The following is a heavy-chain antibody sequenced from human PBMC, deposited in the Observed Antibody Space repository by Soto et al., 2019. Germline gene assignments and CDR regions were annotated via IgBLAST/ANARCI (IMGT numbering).Heavy chain of an antibody. CDR2: IIPLFGTT. V-gene: IGHV1-69*01. CDR1: GDTFKNCV. Sequence: QVQLVQSGVEVRRPGSSVKVSCKASGDTFKNCVISWVRQAPGQGLEWMGGIIPLFGTTDFAQRFQGRLTITTDESTTTAYMELSRLRSEDTATYYCAAELGFGKLSVVWGQGTMVIVSS. CDR3: AAELGFGKLSVV. J-gene: IGHJ6*02. D-gene: IGHD3-10*01.